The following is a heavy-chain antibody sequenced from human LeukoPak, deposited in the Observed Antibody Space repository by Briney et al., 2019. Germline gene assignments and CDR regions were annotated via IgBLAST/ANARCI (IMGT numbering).Heavy chain of an antibody. CDR2: INHSGST. CDR1: GGSFSGYY. Sequence: SETLSLTCAVYGGSFSGYYWSWIRQPPGKGLEWIGEINHSGSTNYNPSLKSRVTISVDTSKNQFSLKLSSVTAADTAAYYCARVVVVPAARGRPDAFDIWGQGTMVTVSS. CDR3: ARVVVVPAARGRPDAFDI. J-gene: IGHJ3*02. D-gene: IGHD2-2*01. V-gene: IGHV4-34*01.